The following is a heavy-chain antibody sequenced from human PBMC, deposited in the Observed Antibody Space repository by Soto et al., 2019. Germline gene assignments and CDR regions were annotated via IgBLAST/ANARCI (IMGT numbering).Heavy chain of an antibody. J-gene: IGHJ6*02. CDR3: ARDDPGEPLDNFYFYGMDV. CDR1: GSSFTGYG. V-gene: IGHV1-18*01. D-gene: IGHD3-16*01. CDR2: ISVLNSAT. Sequence: QAQLVQSGAEVKKPGASVRVSCKASGSSFTGYGFSWVRQAPGQGLEWMGWISVLNSATNYAHKLQGRVTMTADTFTNTAYVELRSLRSDDTAVYYCARDDPGEPLDNFYFYGMDVWGQGTPVTVSS.